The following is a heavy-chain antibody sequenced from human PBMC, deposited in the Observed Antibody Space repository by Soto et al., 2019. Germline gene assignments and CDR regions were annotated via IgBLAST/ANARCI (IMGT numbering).Heavy chain of an antibody. J-gene: IGHJ6*02. CDR1: GGSFSGYY. Sequence: SETLSLTCAVYGGSFSGYYWSWIRQPPGKGLEWIGEINHSGSTNYNPSLKSRVTISVDTSKNQFSLKLSSVTAADTAVYYCARVEAGRYYYGSGRYYYYYGMDVWGQGTTVTVSS. CDR3: ARVEAGRYYYGSGRYYYYYGMDV. V-gene: IGHV4-34*01. CDR2: INHSGST. D-gene: IGHD3-10*01.